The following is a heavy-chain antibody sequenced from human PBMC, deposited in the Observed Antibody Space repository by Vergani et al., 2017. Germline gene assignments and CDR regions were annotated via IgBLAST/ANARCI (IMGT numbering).Heavy chain of an antibody. CDR3: ATVATGFQH. Sequence: EVQLVESGGSLVQPGGSLRLSCAASGFSFSSYEMNWVRQAPGKGLEWISYISTRGTTRYYPDSVKGRFNISRDNAKNSMYLQMNGLRAEDTAVYYWATVATGFQHWGQGTLVTVSS. CDR2: ISTRGTTR. J-gene: IGHJ1*01. V-gene: IGHV3-48*03. CDR1: GFSFSSYE.